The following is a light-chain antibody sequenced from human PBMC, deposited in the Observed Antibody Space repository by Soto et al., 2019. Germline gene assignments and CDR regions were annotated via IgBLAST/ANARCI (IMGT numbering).Light chain of an antibody. CDR1: LDVNSY. J-gene: IGKJ4*01. Sequence: VLTQSPATLSLSPGERATLSCRASLDVNSYLAWYQQKPGQAPRLLIYDASSRATGIPDRFSGGGSGTDFTLTISRLEPEDFAVYYCQQFSSYPLTFGGGTKVDIK. CDR2: DAS. V-gene: IGKV3-11*01. CDR3: QQFSSYPLT.